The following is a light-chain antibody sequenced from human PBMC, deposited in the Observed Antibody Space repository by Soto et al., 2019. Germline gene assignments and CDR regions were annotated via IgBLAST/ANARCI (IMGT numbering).Light chain of an antibody. CDR3: QQANNVLFT. CDR2: DRS. Sequence: DIPLTQSPSSVSASVGDRVTITCWASQGLTNLLAWYQQRPGKDPTLLIYDRSSLQTGDPSRFSASGSGTSFTLTISNLQPEDSATYYCQQANNVLFTFGPGTKVEIK. V-gene: IGKV1-12*01. J-gene: IGKJ3*01. CDR1: QGLTNL.